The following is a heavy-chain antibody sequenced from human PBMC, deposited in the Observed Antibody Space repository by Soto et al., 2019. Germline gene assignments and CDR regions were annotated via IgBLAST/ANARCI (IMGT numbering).Heavy chain of an antibody. J-gene: IGHJ5*02. D-gene: IGHD2-2*01. CDR1: GGSISSSSYY. V-gene: IGHV4-39*01. CDR2: IYYSGST. Sequence: QLQLQESGPGLVKPSETLSLTCTVSGGSISSSSYYWGWIRQPPGKGLEWIGSIYYSGSTYYNPSHKSRVTRPVDTSKNQSYLKLSSVPAADTAVYYCARQGRIVVVPGAIKIDNWFDPWGQGTLVTVSS. CDR3: ARQGRIVVVPGAIKIDNWFDP.